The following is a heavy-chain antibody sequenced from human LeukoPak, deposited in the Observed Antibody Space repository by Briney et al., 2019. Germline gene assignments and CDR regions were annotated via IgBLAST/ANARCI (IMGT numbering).Heavy chain of an antibody. D-gene: IGHD1-14*01. CDR2: IYYGGST. J-gene: IGHJ2*01. Sequence: SETLSLTCTVSGGSISSSSYYWGWTRQPPGKGLEWIGTIYYGGSTNYNPSLKSRVTIPVDTSKNQFSLKLSSVTAADTAVYCARRGSGASLEYYFDLWGRGTLVTVSS. V-gene: IGHV4-39*01. CDR3: ARRGSGASLEYYFDL. CDR1: GGSISSSSYY.